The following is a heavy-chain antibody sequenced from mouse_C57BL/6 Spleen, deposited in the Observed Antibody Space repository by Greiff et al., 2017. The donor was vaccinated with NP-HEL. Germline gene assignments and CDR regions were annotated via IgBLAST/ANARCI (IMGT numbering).Heavy chain of an antibody. D-gene: IGHD1-1*01. V-gene: IGHV5-12*01. J-gene: IGHJ4*01. CDR2: ISNGGGST. CDR3: ARPHGSSYAMDY. Sequence: EVKLVESGGGLVQPGGSLKLSCAASGFTFSDYYMYWVRQTPEKRLEWVAYISNGGGSTYYPDTVKGRFTISRDNAKNTLYLQMSRLKSEDTAMYYCARPHGSSYAMDYWGQGTSVTVSS. CDR1: GFTFSDYY.